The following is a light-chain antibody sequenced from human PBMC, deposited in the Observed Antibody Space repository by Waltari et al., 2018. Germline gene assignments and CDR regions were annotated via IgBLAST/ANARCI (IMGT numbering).Light chain of an antibody. J-gene: IGKJ2*01. CDR3: QQRGNTPHT. Sequence: IQMTQSPSSLSASVGDSVTITCRTSQSISNYLNWYQQKPGKAPILLVYAASNLQSGVQARVSGSEYGTEFTLTISSLQPEYCGAYCRQQRGNTPHTFGKGTKLEIK. CDR1: QSISNY. V-gene: IGKV1-39*01. CDR2: AAS.